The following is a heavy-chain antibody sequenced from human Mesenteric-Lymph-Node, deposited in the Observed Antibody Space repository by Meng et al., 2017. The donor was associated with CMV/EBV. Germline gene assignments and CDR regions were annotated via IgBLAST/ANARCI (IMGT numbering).Heavy chain of an antibody. V-gene: IGHV3-20*04. Sequence: GGSMRLACAASGFRLENYAMKWGRQRPGKGLEWVAGIRDHGAGTGYVDSVKGRFTISRDNAKNSLYLEMNSLRVEDTALYYCARAQGYYDDSGYYKTHYYYGMDVWGQGTTVTVSS. J-gene: IGHJ6*02. CDR1: GFRLENYA. CDR3: ARAQGYYDDSGYYKTHYYYGMDV. CDR2: IRDHGAGT. D-gene: IGHD3-22*01.